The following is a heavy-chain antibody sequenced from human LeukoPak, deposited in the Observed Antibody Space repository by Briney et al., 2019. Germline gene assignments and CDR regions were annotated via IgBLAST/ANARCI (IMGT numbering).Heavy chain of an antibody. CDR2: INQDGSEK. J-gene: IGHJ6*02. Sequence: GGSLRLSCAPSGFTFSSYWMNWVRQAPGEGREWVANINQDGSEKYYVDSVKGRFTISRDNAKNSLSLQMNSLRAEDTAVYYCVRDQKWLQTYYYHGMDVWGQGTTVTVSS. CDR3: VRDQKWLQTYYYHGMDV. V-gene: IGHV3-7*01. CDR1: GFTFSSYW. D-gene: IGHD5-24*01.